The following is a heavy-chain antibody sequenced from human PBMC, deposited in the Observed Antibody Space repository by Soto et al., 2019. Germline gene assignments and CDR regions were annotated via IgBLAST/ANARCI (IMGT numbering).Heavy chain of an antibody. J-gene: IGHJ6*02. Sequence: EVQLVESGGGLVQPGGSLRLPCVASGLTLSSLIMNWARKAPGRGRKGISYISSGSDTIYYADSVKGRFTVSRDNAKNSLYLQMNSLRDDDTAVYYCARPGEGVLFYYALDVWGQGTTVTVSS. CDR3: ARPGEGVLFYYALDV. CDR1: GLTLSSLI. CDR2: ISSGSDTI. D-gene: IGHD3-16*01. V-gene: IGHV3-48*02.